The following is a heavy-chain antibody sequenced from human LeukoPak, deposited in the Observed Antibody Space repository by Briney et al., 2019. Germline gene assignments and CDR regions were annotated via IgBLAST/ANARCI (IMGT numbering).Heavy chain of an antibody. CDR1: GFTFSSYS. Sequence: PGGSLRLSCAASGFTFSSYSMNWVRQAPGEGLEWVSSISSSSSYLYYADSVKGRFTISRDNAKNSLYLQTNSLRAEDTAVYYCARHFPSYGYSSGWYRGGTGGFDYWGQGTLVTVSS. D-gene: IGHD6-19*01. CDR3: ARHFPSYGYSSGWYRGGTGGFDY. V-gene: IGHV3-21*01. CDR2: ISSSSSYL. J-gene: IGHJ4*02.